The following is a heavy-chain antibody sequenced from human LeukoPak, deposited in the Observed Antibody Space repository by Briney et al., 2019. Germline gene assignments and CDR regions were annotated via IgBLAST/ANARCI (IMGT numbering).Heavy chain of an antibody. CDR2: IIPIFGTA. CDR1: GGTFSSYA. V-gene: IGHV1-69*13. CDR3: ARYPPTMYSGSYYVDY. Sequence: SVKVSCKASGGTFSSYAISWVRQAPGQGLEWMGGIIPIFGTANYAQKFQGRVTITADESTSTAYMELRSLRSDDTAVYYCARYPPTMYSGSYYVDYWGQGTLVTVSS. D-gene: IGHD1-26*01. J-gene: IGHJ4*02.